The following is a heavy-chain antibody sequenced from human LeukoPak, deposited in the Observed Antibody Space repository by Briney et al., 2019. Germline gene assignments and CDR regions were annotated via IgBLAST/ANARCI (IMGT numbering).Heavy chain of an antibody. CDR1: GYSFTDYY. V-gene: IGHV1-2*02. Sequence: ASVKVSCKTSGYSFTDYYIHWVRQAPGQGLKWMGWINTKSGRTSSARKFQGRVTMARDPSITTVYMDMAWLTSDDKAIYFCARADFIDAGPYLIGPWGQGTLVTVSS. CDR2: INTKSGRT. J-gene: IGHJ5*02. CDR3: ARADFIDAGPYLIGP. D-gene: IGHD3-3*01.